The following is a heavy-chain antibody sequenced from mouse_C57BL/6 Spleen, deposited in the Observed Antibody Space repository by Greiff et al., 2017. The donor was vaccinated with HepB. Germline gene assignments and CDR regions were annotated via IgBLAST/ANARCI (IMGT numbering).Heavy chain of an antibody. V-gene: IGHV1-81*01. CDR3: ARRGIYDGYYWYFDY. D-gene: IGHD2-3*01. J-gene: IGHJ2*01. Sequence: QVQLQQSGAELARPGASVKLSCKASGYTFTSYGISWVKQRTGQGLEWIGEIYPRSGNTYYNEKFKGKATLTADKSSSTAYMELRSLTSEDSAVYFCARRGIYDGYYWYFDYWGQGTTLTVSS. CDR2: IYPRSGNT. CDR1: GYTFTSYG.